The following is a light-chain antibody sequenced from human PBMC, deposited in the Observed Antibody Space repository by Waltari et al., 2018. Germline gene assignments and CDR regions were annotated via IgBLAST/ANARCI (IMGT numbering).Light chain of an antibody. CDR2: DVS. CDR1: SSDVGGYNY. J-gene: IGLJ3*02. CDR3: SSYTNTGTRV. V-gene: IGLV2-14*03. Sequence: QSALTLPASVSGSPGQSITILCTGTSSDVGGYNYVFWYQQHPGKAPKLMIYDVSNRAAGVSSRFSGSKSGNTASLTISGLQAEDEADFYCSSYTNTGTRVFGGGTKLTV.